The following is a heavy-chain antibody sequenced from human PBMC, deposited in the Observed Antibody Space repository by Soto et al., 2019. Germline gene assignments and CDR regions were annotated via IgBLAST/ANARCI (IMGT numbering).Heavy chain of an antibody. V-gene: IGHV3-66*01. Sequence: EVQLVESGGGLVQPGGSLRLSCAASGFTVSSNYMSWVRQAPGKGLEWVSVIYSGGSTYYADSVKGRFTISRDNSKNTLYLQMNSLRSEDTAVYYCAWWAYGDHDAFDIWGQGTLVTVSS. CDR1: GFTVSSNY. J-gene: IGHJ3*02. CDR2: IYSGGST. D-gene: IGHD4-17*01. CDR3: AWWAYGDHDAFDI.